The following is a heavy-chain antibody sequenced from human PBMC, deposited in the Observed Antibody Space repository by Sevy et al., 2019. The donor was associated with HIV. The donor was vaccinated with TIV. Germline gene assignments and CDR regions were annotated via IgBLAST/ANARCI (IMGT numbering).Heavy chain of an antibody. CDR2: ISHDEILK. CDR1: GFTLSSYA. J-gene: IGHJ4*02. Sequence: GGSLRLSCAASGFTLSSYAIHWVRQAPGRGLEWVAIISHDEILKEYPDAVKGRFTISRDNSKNTVYLQMNSLRAEDTAVYYCARDLPHLLPWELSRGSDYWGQGTLVTVSS. CDR3: ARDLPHLLPWELSRGSDY. D-gene: IGHD1-26*01. V-gene: IGHV3-30*04.